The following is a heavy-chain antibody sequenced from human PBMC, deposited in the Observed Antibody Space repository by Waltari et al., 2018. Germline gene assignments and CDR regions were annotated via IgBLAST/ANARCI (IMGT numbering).Heavy chain of an antibody. V-gene: IGHV3-7*01. D-gene: IGHD3-10*01. J-gene: IGHJ4*02. CDR3: ARGDTMVRGVITY. Sequence: EVQLVESGGGLVQPGGSLRLSCAASGFTFSSYWMSWVRQAPGKGLEWVANIKQEGSEKYYVDSVKGRFTISRDNAKNSLYLQMNSLRAEDTAVYYCARGDTMVRGVITYWGQGTLVTVSS. CDR2: IKQEGSEK. CDR1: GFTFSSYW.